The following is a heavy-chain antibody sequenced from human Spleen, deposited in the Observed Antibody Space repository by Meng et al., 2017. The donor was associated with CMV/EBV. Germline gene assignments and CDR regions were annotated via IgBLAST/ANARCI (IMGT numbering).Heavy chain of an antibody. CDR2: ISSSGSTI. D-gene: IGHD5-24*01. CDR3: ARDLVLESDAFDI. CDR1: GFTFSDYY. V-gene: IGHV3-11*04. Sequence: GESLKISCAASGFTFSDYYMSWIRQAPGKGLEWVSYISSSGSTIYYADSVKGRFTISRDNAKNSLYLQMNSLRAEDTAVYYCARDLVLESDAFDIWGQGTMVTVSS. J-gene: IGHJ3*02.